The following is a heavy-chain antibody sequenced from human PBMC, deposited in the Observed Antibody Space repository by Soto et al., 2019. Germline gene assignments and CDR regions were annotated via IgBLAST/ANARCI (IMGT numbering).Heavy chain of an antibody. CDR2: ISCGGANT. CDR1: GFTFSDYA. CDR3: AHPYYSGSSYYGIDV. D-gene: IGHD3-10*01. J-gene: IGHJ6*02. V-gene: IGHV3-23*01. Sequence: GGSLRLSCAVSGFTFSDYAMTWVRQAPGKGLEWVATISCGGANTYYADPVEGRFTISRDNSNDTLYLQMNSLRAEDTAVYYCAHPYYSGSSYYGIDVWGRGTTVTVSS.